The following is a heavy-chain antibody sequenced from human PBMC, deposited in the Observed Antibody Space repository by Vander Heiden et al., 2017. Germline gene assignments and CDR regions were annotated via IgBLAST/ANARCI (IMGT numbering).Heavy chain of an antibody. J-gene: IGHJ4*02. CDR3: AKGTVEWVGAYTFDY. CDR1: GFTFSSYG. D-gene: IGHD1-26*01. V-gene: IGHV3-30*18. Sequence: QVQLVESGGGVVQPGRSLRLSCAASGFTFSSYGMHWVRQAPGKGLEWVAVISYDGSNKYYADSVKGRFTISRDNSKNTLYLQMNSLRAEDTAVYYCAKGTVEWVGAYTFDYWGQGTLVTVSS. CDR2: ISYDGSNK.